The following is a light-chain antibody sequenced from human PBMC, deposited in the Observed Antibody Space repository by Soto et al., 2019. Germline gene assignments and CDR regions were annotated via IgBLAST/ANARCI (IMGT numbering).Light chain of an antibody. CDR1: QTIYSN. CDR2: HAS. CDR3: QQCGSSST. Sequence: IGLTQSPATLSVSPGEIVTLSCRASQTIYSNVAWYQQRPGQSPRLLIYHASSRATGIPARFSGSGSGTEFTLTINSLQSEDFAVYYCQQCGSSSTFGQGTRLEI. J-gene: IGKJ5*01. V-gene: IGKV3-15*01.